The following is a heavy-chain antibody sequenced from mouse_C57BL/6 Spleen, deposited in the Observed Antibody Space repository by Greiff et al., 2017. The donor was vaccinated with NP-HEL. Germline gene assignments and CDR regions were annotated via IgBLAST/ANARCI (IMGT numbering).Heavy chain of an antibody. CDR1: GYTFTSYW. V-gene: IGHV1-52*01. CDR3: ARSGDYYGSCFDY. D-gene: IGHD1-1*01. Sequence: QVQLQQPGAELVRPGSSVKLSCKASGYTFTSYWMHWVKQRPIQGLEWIGNIDPSDSETHYNQKFKDKATLTVDKSSSTAYMQLSSLTSEDSAVYYCARSGDYYGSCFDYWGQGTTLTVSS. CDR2: IDPSDSET. J-gene: IGHJ2*01.